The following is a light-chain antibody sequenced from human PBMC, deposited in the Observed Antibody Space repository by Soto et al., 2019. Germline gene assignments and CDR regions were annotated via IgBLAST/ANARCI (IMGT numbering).Light chain of an antibody. CDR2: AAS. Sequence: DIQMTQSPSSLSASVGARVTITCRASQSISSYLNWYQQKPGKAPKLLIYAASSLQSGVPSSFSGSGSGTDFTLTISSLQPEDFATYYCQQSSSTLWTFGQGTKVEIK. CDR1: QSISSY. CDR3: QQSSSTLWT. J-gene: IGKJ1*01. V-gene: IGKV1-39*01.